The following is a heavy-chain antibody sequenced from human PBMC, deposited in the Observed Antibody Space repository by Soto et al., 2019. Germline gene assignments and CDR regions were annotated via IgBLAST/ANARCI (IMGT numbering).Heavy chain of an antibody. V-gene: IGHV4-39*01. CDR2: IYYSGST. J-gene: IGHJ4*02. D-gene: IGHD6-19*01. CDR1: GGSISSSSYY. CDR3: ARTDSSGWHNLYDC. Sequence: QLLESGPGLVKPSETLSLTCTVSGGSISSSSYYWGWIRQPPGKGLEWIGSIYYSGSTYYNPSLKSRVTISVDTSKNQFSLKLSSVTAADTAVYYCARTDSSGWHNLYDCWGQGTLVTVSS.